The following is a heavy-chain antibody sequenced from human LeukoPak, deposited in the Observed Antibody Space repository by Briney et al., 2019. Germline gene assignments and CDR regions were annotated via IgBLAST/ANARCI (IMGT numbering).Heavy chain of an antibody. D-gene: IGHD6-6*01. CDR3: AKGSSSSRPYYFDY. CDR1: GFTFSSYA. Sequence: GGSLRFSCAASGFTFSSYAMSWVRQTPGKGLEWVSAITGNGGDTYSADSVKGRLTISRDNSKNTLYLQMDSLRAEDAAVYYCAKGSSSSRPYYFDYWGQGTLVTVSS. J-gene: IGHJ4*02. V-gene: IGHV3-23*01. CDR2: ITGNGGDT.